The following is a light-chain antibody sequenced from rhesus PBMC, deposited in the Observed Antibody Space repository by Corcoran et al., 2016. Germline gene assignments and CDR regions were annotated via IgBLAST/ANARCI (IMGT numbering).Light chain of an antibody. CDR1: QRVGSY. Sequence: ETVVTQSPATLSLSPGERATLSCRASQRVGSYLAWYQQKPGQAPRLLLYGASSMATGIPDRFCGSGSGTDVTLTIRSLEPEDVGVYYCQQSSNLSRTFGQGTKVEIK. CDR2: GAS. CDR3: QQSSNLSRT. V-gene: IGKV3-24*04. J-gene: IGKJ1*01.